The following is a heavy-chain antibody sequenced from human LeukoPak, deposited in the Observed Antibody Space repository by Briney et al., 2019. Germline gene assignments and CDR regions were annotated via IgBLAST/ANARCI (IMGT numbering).Heavy chain of an antibody. J-gene: IGHJ6*02. Sequence: GGSLRLSCAASGFSFSDSYMTWIRQAPGKGLECVSYISDSATTTWYADSVKGRFTISGDNAKKSLYLQMNNVSAEDTAVYYCVRVLAAGFRMDVWGQGTTVTISS. CDR3: VRVLAAGFRMDV. D-gene: IGHD6-13*01. CDR2: ISDSATTT. V-gene: IGHV3-11*01. CDR1: GFSFSDSY.